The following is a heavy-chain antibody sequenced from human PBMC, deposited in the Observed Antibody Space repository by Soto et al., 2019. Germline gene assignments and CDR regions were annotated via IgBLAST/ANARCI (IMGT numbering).Heavy chain of an antibody. J-gene: IGHJ6*02. D-gene: IGHD2-2*01. CDR3: ARDGRDIVVVPAAIPYYYYYGMDV. V-gene: IGHV3-21*01. CDR1: GFTFSSYS. Sequence: VQLVESGGGLVKPGGSLRLSCAASGFTFSSYSMNWVRQAPGKGLEWVSSISSSSSYIYYADSVKGRFTISSDNAKNSLYLQMNSLRAEDTAVYYCARDGRDIVVVPAAIPYYYYYGMDVWGQGTTVTVSS. CDR2: ISSSSSYI.